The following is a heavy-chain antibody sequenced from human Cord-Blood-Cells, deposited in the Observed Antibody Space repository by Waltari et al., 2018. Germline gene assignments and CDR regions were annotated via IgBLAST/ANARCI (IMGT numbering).Heavy chain of an antibody. CDR3: ARDPSIAARGTTLDY. CDR1: GGTFSSYA. CDR2: IIPILGIA. V-gene: IGHV1-69*09. Sequence: QVQLVQSGAEVTTPGSSVKVSCQASGGTFSSYAISWVRQDPGQGLEWMGRIIPILGIANYAQKFQGRVTITADKSTSTAYMELSSLRSEDTAVYYCARDPSIAARGTTLDYWGQGTLVTVSS. D-gene: IGHD6-6*01. J-gene: IGHJ4*02.